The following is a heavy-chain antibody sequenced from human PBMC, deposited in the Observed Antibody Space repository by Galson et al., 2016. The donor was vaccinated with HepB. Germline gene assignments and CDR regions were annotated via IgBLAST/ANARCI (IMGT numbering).Heavy chain of an antibody. CDR1: GFSFSAYW. Sequence: SLRLSCAGSGFSFSAYWMSWVRQAPGEGLQWVANINQDGTERFYVDSVEGRFAISRDNAKNSRYLHMNSLRAEDTAVYYCAIYYDGSAYEDYFDYCGQGTLVTVSS. V-gene: IGHV3-7*03. J-gene: IGHJ4*02. CDR2: INQDGTER. D-gene: IGHD3-22*01. CDR3: AIYYDGSAYEDYFDY.